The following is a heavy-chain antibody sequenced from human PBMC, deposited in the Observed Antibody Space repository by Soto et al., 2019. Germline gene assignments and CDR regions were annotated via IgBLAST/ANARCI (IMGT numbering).Heavy chain of an antibody. J-gene: IGHJ5*02. V-gene: IGHV4-59*08. CDR1: DGCSCSWY. CDR3: ARHAYLVPFDP. Sequence: LVPRSVACSVGDGCSCSWYSSRNRQSPGKGLEWIGYIYYTGSTKYNPTLKSRVTISLDTSKNQFSLKLSSVTAADTAVYYCARHAYLVPFDPWGQGTLVTVSS. D-gene: IGHD6-6*01. CDR2: IYYTGST.